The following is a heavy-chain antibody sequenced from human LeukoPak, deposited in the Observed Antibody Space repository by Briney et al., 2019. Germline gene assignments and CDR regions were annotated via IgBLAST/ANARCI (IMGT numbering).Heavy chain of an antibody. J-gene: IGHJ4*01. V-gene: IGHV4-34*01. Sequence: SETLSLTCAVYGGSFRGYYWSWIRQPPGKGLEWIGEINHRGSTNYNPPLKSRRTISKDKFKKQFSLNLTSVAVANTTVYFCARVKAVDGTLPHLLDYWRQGTLVTVSS. D-gene: IGHD6-19*01. CDR2: INHRGST. CDR3: ARVKAVDGTLPHLLDY. CDR1: GGSFRGYY.